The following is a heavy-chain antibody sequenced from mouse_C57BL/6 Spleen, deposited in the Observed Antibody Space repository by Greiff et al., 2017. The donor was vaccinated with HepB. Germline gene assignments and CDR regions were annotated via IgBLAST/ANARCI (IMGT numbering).Heavy chain of an antibody. CDR1: GYAFSSYW. J-gene: IGHJ4*01. CDR2: IYPGDGDT. D-gene: IGHD1-1*02. V-gene: IGHV1-80*01. Sequence: QVQLQQSGAELVKPGASVKISCKASGYAFSSYWMNWVKQRPGKGLEWIGQIYPGDGDTNYNGKFKGKATLTADKSSSTAYMQLSSLTSEDSAVYFCACQGFMVVATPSSYDYWGQGTSVTVSS. CDR3: ACQGFMVVATPSSYDY.